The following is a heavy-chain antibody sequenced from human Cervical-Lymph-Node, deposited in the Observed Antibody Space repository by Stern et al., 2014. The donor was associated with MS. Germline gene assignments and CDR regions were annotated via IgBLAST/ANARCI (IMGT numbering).Heavy chain of an antibody. V-gene: IGHV1-3*01. D-gene: IGHD2/OR15-2a*01. Sequence: QVTIVQSGATVKKPGASVKVSCTASGFTFTSSAMPWVRLPPGPRLEWTGRIDAGNGGTKYSQKVQGRVTITRDTSASIAYMELRSLTSEDTAVYYCATGLSTITFLLRYWGQGTLVTVSS. CDR1: GFTFTSSA. CDR2: IDAGNGGT. CDR3: ATGLSTITFLLRY. J-gene: IGHJ1*01.